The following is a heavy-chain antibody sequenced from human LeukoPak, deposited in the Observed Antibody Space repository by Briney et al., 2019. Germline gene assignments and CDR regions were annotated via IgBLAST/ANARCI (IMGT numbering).Heavy chain of an antibody. Sequence: ASVKVSCKASGYTFTGYYMHWVRQAPGQGLEWMGWINPNSGNTGYAQKFQGRVTMTRNTSISTAYMELSSLRSGDTAVYYCARYYYGSGSLYIDYWGQGTLVTVSS. D-gene: IGHD3-10*01. V-gene: IGHV1-8*02. CDR3: ARYYYGSGSLYIDY. CDR2: INPNSGNT. J-gene: IGHJ4*02. CDR1: GYTFTGYY.